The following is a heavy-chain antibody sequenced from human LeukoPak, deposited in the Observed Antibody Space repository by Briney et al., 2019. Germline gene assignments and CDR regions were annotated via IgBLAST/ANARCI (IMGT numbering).Heavy chain of an antibody. CDR3: ARASELLVVPAAIDAFDI. CDR2: IYYSGST. Sequence: PSQTLSLTCTVSGGSISSGDYYWSWIRQPPGKGLEWIGYIYYSGSTYSNPSLKSRVTISVDTSKNQFSLKLSSVTAADTAVYYCARASELLVVPAAIDAFDIWGQGTMVTVSS. D-gene: IGHD2-2*01. V-gene: IGHV4-30-4*08. J-gene: IGHJ3*02. CDR1: GGSISSGDYY.